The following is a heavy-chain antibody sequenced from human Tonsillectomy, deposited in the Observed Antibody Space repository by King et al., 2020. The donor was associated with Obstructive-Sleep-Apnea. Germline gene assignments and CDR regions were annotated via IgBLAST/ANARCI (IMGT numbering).Heavy chain of an antibody. CDR3: ARHRGVEDYGGYGDYFDY. D-gene: IGHD5-12*01. Sequence: QLQESGPGLVKPSETLSLTCTVSGGSISDYYWSWIRQPPGKGLEWIGYMYYSGNTNFNPSPKSRVPISADTSKIQFSLRLSSVTAADTAVYYCARHRGVEDYGGYGDYFDYWGQGTLVTVSS. CDR2: MYYSGNT. V-gene: IGHV4-59*08. J-gene: IGHJ4*02. CDR1: GGSISDYY.